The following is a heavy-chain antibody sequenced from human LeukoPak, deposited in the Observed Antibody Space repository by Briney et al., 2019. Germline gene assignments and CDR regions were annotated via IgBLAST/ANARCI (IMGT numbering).Heavy chain of an antibody. J-gene: IGHJ5*02. CDR3: AKAGPLRPSGEFDP. V-gene: IGHV3-30*04. CDR2: ISYDGSNK. Sequence: GGSLRLSCAASGFTFSSYAMHWVRQAPGKGLEWVAVISYDGSNKYYADSVKGRFTISRDNSKNTLYLQMNSLRAEDTAVYYCAKAGPLRPSGEFDPWGQGTLVTVSS. CDR1: GFTFSSYA. D-gene: IGHD5-12*01.